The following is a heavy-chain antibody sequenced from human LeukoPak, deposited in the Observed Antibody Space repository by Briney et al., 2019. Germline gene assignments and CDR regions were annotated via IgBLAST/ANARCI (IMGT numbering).Heavy chain of an antibody. V-gene: IGHV4-4*07. J-gene: IGHJ4*02. CDR3: ARETGYSSGWYTSRFDY. D-gene: IGHD6-19*01. CDR1: GGSISSYY. Sequence: SETLSLTCTVSGGSISSYYWSRIRQPAGKGLEWIGRIYSSGGTNYNPSLKSRVTISVDQSKNQFSLQLSSVTAADTAMYYCARETGYSSGWYTSRFDYWGQGTLVTVSS. CDR2: IYSSGGT.